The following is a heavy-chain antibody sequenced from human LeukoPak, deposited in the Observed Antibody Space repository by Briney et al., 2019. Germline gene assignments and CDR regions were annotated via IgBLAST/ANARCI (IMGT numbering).Heavy chain of an antibody. CDR3: AKEASGSSRDYGMDV. J-gene: IGHJ6*04. D-gene: IGHD3-10*01. CDR2: ISYDGSNK. CDR1: GFTFSSYG. Sequence: GGSLRLSCAASGFTFSSYGMHWVRQAPGKGLEWVAVISYDGSNKYYADSVKGRFTISRDNSKNTLYLQMNSLRVEDTAVFYCAKEASGSSRDYGMDVWSKGTTVTVSS. V-gene: IGHV3-30*18.